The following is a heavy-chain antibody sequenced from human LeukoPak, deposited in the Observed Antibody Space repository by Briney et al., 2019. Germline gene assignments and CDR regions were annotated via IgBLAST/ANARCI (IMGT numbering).Heavy chain of an antibody. Sequence: PGGSLRLSCAASGFTFSSYSMNWVRQAPGKGLEWVSYISSSGSTIYYADSVKGRFTISRDNAKNSLYLQMNSLRAEDTAVYYCARDTVFGGKGDYWGQGTLVTVSS. V-gene: IGHV3-48*04. D-gene: IGHD4-23*01. CDR3: ARDTVFGGKGDY. J-gene: IGHJ4*02. CDR1: GFTFSSYS. CDR2: ISSSGSTI.